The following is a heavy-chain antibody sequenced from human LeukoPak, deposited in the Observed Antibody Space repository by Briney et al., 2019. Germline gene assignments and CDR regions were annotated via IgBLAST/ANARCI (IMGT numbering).Heavy chain of an antibody. V-gene: IGHV1-2*02. CDR3: ARPSVGSNYYYDSSGYYYDFDY. CDR2: INPNSGGT. CDR1: GYTFTGYY. J-gene: IGHJ4*02. Sequence: ASVKVSCKASGYTFTGYYMHWVRQAPGQGLEWMGWINPNSGGTNYAQKFRGRVTMTRDTSISTAYMELSRLRSDDTAVYYCARPSVGSNYYYDSSGYYYDFDYWGQGTLVTVSS. D-gene: IGHD3-22*01.